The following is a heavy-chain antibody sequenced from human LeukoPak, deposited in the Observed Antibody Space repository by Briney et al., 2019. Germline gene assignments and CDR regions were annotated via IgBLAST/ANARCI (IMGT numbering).Heavy chain of an antibody. CDR2: IYHSGST. J-gene: IGHJ4*02. V-gene: IGHV4-38-2*01. CDR3: ARRRAIFGGVYGSFDY. CDR1: GYSIRSGYY. D-gene: IGHD3-3*01. Sequence: SETLSLTCAVSGYSIRSGYYWGWIRQPPGKGLEWIGSIYHSGSTFYNPSLKSRVTISVDTSKNQFSLKLSSVTAADTAVYYCARRRAIFGGVYGSFDYWGQGTLVTVSS.